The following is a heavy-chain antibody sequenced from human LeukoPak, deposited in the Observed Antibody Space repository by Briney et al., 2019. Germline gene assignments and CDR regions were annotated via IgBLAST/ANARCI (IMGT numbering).Heavy chain of an antibody. CDR1: GGSFSGYY. Sequence: SETLSLTCAVYGGSFSGYYWSWIRQPPGKGLEWIGEINHSGSTNYNPSLKSRVTISVDTSKNQFSLNLSSVTAADTAVYYCARSMPGYSSSWYYRHRYNWFDPWGQGTLVTVSS. CDR3: ARSMPGYSSSWYYRHRYNWFDP. J-gene: IGHJ5*02. CDR2: INHSGST. D-gene: IGHD6-13*01. V-gene: IGHV4-34*01.